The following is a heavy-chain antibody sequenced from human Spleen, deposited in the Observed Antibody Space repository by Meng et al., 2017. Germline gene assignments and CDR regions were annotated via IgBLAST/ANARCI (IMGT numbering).Heavy chain of an antibody. CDR2: IYYNGRT. Sequence: SETLSLTCTVSGDSISTYYWSWIRQPPGKGLEWIGYIYYNGRTNYNPSLESRVTISVDTSKNQFSLKLNSVTAADTAVYYCAGLFYYFDYWGHGTLVTVSS. D-gene: IGHD3-9*01. CDR3: AGLFYYFDY. CDR1: GDSISTYY. V-gene: IGHV4-59*01. J-gene: IGHJ4*01.